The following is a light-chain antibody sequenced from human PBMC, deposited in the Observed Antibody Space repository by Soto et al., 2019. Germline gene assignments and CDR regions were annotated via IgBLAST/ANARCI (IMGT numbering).Light chain of an antibody. CDR3: SSYTDSRNYV. Sequence: QSVLTQPASVSGSPGQSITSSCTGTSSDLAIYNYVSWYQQQPGKAPKLMIYQFTNRPSGVSNRFSGSRSGNTASLTISGLQADDEADYYGSSYTDSRNYVFGTGTKVTVL. J-gene: IGLJ1*01. CDR2: QFT. CDR1: SSDLAIYNY. V-gene: IGLV2-14*01.